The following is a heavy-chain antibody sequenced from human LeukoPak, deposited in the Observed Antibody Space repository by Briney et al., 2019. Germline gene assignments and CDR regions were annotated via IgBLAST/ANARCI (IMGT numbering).Heavy chain of an antibody. CDR1: GYTFTDYA. V-gene: IGHV1-3*04. CDR3: SRLRTVAAGDFDY. Sequence: ASVKVSCKASGYTFTDYAIHWVRQAPGQRLEWMGWMNTGNGNTRYSEGFQGRVTFTRDSSASMAYMELSSLRREDTAVYYCSRLRTVAAGDFDYWGQGTLVTASS. D-gene: IGHD2-15*01. CDR2: MNTGNGNT. J-gene: IGHJ4*02.